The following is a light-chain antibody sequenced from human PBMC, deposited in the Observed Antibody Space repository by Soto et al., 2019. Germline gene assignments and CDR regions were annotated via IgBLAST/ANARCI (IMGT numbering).Light chain of an antibody. CDR3: QQLNSFPIP. CDR2: AAS. V-gene: IGKV1-9*01. Sequence: IPLTPSPSSLSASVGARVTISCRASQGIANFLAWYQQKPGKAPKLLIYAASTLQSGVPSRFSGSGSGTDFTLTISSLQPEDFATYYCQQLNSFPIPFGPGTKVDIK. J-gene: IGKJ3*01. CDR1: QGIANF.